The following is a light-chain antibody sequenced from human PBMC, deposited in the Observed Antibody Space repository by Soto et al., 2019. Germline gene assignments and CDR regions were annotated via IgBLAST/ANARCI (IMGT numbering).Light chain of an antibody. CDR2: EVS. CDR3: SSYTSISTFV. Sequence: QSALTQPASVSGSPGQSITISCTGTSNDVGGYNFVSWYQQHPGQAPKLIIFEVSDRPSRISNRFSGSKSGNTASLTISGLQAEDEADYYCSSYTSISTFVFGTGTKLTVL. J-gene: IGLJ1*01. V-gene: IGLV2-14*01. CDR1: SNDVGGYNF.